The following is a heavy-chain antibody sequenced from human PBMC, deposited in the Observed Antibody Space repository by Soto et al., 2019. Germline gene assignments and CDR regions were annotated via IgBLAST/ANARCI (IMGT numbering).Heavy chain of an antibody. D-gene: IGHD4-17*01. CDR2: ISYDGSNK. J-gene: IGHJ6*02. V-gene: IGHV3-30*18. Sequence: QVQLVESGGGVVQPGRSLRLSCAASGFTFSSYGMHWVRQAPGKGLEWVAVISYDGSNKYYADSVKGRFTISRDNSENTLYLQMNSLRAEDTAVYYCAKELPVATVTTLCYGMDVWGQGTTVTVSS. CDR3: AKELPVATVTTLCYGMDV. CDR1: GFTFSSYG.